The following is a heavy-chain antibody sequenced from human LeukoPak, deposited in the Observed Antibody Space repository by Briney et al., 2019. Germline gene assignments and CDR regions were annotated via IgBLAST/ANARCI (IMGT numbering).Heavy chain of an antibody. D-gene: IGHD6-13*01. Sequence: GGSLRLSCAASGFTFSSYAMHWVRQAPGKGLEWVAVISYDGSNKYYADSVKGRFTISRDNSKNTLYLQMNSLRAEDTAVYYCARIGYSSSPLPLDYWGQGTLVTVSS. CDR3: ARIGYSSSPLPLDY. J-gene: IGHJ4*02. CDR2: ISYDGSNK. V-gene: IGHV3-30-3*01. CDR1: GFTFSSYA.